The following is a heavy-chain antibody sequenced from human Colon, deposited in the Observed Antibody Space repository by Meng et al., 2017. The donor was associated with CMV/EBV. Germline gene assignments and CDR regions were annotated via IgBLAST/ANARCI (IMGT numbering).Heavy chain of an antibody. CDR1: GDSISGRSYY. Sequence: QVQLQAPAPRLVKPSATLSLTCTVSGDSISGRSYYWGWLRQPPGKGLEWIASIYYTGNDYHNPSLKSRVTISIDTSNNQFSLRLTSVTAADTAVYYCARMALHWYFDLWGRGTLVTVSS. D-gene: IGHD5-24*01. CDR3: ARMALHWYFDL. CDR2: IYYTGND. J-gene: IGHJ2*01. V-gene: IGHV4-39*07.